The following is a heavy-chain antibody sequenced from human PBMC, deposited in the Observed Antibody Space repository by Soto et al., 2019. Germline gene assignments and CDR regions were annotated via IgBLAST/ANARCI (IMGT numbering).Heavy chain of an antibody. D-gene: IGHD2-8*01. J-gene: IGHJ4*02. V-gene: IGHV3-30-3*01. CDR3: AGVYYGGNSVNNY. CDR2: TSYDGSNK. Sequence: AATSYDGSNKYYADSVKGRFIISRDNSKNTLDLLLNTLRAEDTAVYYCAGVYYGGNSVNNYWGQGTPVTVSS.